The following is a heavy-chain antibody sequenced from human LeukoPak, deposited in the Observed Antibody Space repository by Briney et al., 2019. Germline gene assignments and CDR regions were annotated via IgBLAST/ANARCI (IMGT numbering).Heavy chain of an antibody. CDR1: GYTFTSYD. D-gene: IGHD2-21*02. CDR3: ARGGPIVVVTAIAEGEFDY. J-gene: IGHJ4*02. V-gene: IGHV1-8*01. Sequence: ASVKVSCKVSGYTFTSYDINWVRQATGQGLEWMGWMNPNSGNTGYAQKFQGRVTMTRNTSISTAYMELSSLRSEDTAVYYCARGGPIVVVTAIAEGEFDYWGQGTLVTVSS. CDR2: MNPNSGNT.